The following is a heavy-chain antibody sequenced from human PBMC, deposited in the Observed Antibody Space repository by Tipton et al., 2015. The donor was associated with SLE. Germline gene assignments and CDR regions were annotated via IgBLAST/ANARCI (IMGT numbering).Heavy chain of an antibody. J-gene: IGHJ4*02. V-gene: IGHV3-21*06. CDR3: ARDWGLLPGGSYFNY. Sequence: SLRLSCAASGFTFSSYSMNWVRQAPGKGLEWVSSISSSGSYIYYADSVKGRFTISRDTSKNTLFLQMNSLRPEDTAVYYCARDWGLLPGGSYFNYWGQGTLVTVSS. CDR1: GFTFSSYS. CDR2: ISSSGSYI. D-gene: IGHD3-22*01.